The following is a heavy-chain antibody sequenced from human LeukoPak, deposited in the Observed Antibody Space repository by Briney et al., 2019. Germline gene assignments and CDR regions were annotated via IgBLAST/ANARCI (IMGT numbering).Heavy chain of an antibody. CDR1: GYNFTSYW. Sequence: GESLKISCKGSGYNFTSYWIGWVRQMPGKGLEWMGIIYPGDSDTRYSPSFQGQVTISADKSISTAYLQWSSLKASDTAMYYCARLGHSYYYDSSGPIDYWGQGTLVTVSS. CDR2: IYPGDSDT. D-gene: IGHD3-22*01. CDR3: ARLGHSYYYDSSGPIDY. V-gene: IGHV5-51*01. J-gene: IGHJ4*02.